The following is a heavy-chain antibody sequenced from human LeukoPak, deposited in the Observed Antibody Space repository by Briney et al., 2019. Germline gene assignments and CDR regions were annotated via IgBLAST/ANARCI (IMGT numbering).Heavy chain of an antibody. Sequence: PGGSLRLSCAASGFTFSSYAMSWVRQAPGKGLEWVSAISGSGGSTYYADSVKGRFTISRDNSKNTLYLQMNSLRAEDTAVYYCAKDRVRDSSGWYWNYWGQGTLVTVSS. CDR3: AKDRVRDSSGWYWNY. CDR2: ISGSGGST. J-gene: IGHJ4*02. CDR1: GFTFSSYA. D-gene: IGHD6-19*01. V-gene: IGHV3-23*01.